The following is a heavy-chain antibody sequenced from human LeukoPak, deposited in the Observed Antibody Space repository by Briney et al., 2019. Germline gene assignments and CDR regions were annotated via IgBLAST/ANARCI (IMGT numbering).Heavy chain of an antibody. V-gene: IGHV3-30*18. CDR2: ISYDGSNK. CDR3: AKEGHGGSSWPYYFDY. J-gene: IGHJ4*02. D-gene: IGHD6-13*01. CDR1: GFIFSNYG. Sequence: GGSLRLSCAASGFIFSNYGMYWVRQAPGKGLKWVAVISYDGSNKYYADSVKGRFTISRDNSKNTLSLQMNSLRAEDTAVYYCAKEGHGGSSWPYYFDYWGQGTLVTVSS.